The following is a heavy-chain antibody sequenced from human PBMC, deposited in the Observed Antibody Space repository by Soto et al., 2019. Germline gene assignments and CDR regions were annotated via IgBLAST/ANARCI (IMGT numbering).Heavy chain of an antibody. Sequence: GGPLRPSCAAYGLTFNSHTMNWVSQDQGKALEWASFISSSSSTIHYTDSVKGRFTISRDNAKNSLYLQMNSLTDEDAAVYYCARLHGRTGDFDYWGQGT. CDR1: GLTFNSHT. J-gene: IGHJ4*02. CDR3: ARLHGRTGDFDY. CDR2: ISSSSSTI. D-gene: IGHD7-27*01. V-gene: IGHV3-48*02.